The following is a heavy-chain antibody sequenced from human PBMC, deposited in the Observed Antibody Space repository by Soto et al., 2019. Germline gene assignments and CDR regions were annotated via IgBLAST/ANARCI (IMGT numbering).Heavy chain of an antibody. V-gene: IGHV1-69*02. CDR1: GDTFTFYS. J-gene: IGHJ4*02. D-gene: IGHD3-10*01. Sequence: QVELVQSGAEVKKPGSSVRVSCKASGDTFTFYSINWMRQAPGLGLEWMGRINPILSMSNYARRFQGRVTMTADKSTCTAYMELSSLRSEDTAMYYCASSYGSGYRAFDYWGQGALVTVSS. CDR3: ASSYGSGYRAFDY. CDR2: INPILSMS.